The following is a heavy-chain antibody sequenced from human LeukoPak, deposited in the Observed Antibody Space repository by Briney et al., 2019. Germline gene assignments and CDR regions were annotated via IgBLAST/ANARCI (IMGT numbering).Heavy chain of an antibody. D-gene: IGHD1-26*01. J-gene: IGHJ4*02. Sequence: GGSLRLSCAASGFTFDDYGMSWVRQAPGKGLEWVSGINWNGGSTGYADSVKGRFTISRDNAKNSLYLQMNSLRAEDTALYYRARSIVGTNPPGYWGQGTLVTVSS. CDR3: ARSIVGTNPPGY. CDR2: INWNGGST. V-gene: IGHV3-20*04. CDR1: GFTFDDYG.